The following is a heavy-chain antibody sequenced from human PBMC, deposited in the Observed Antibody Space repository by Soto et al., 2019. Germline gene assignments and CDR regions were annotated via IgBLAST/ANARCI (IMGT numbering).Heavy chain of an antibody. CDR1: GYTLTELS. D-gene: IGHD5-12*01. J-gene: IGHJ6*02. CDR3: AIRRRTDHSGYGPLMYYYYGVDV. CDR2: FDPEDGET. V-gene: IGHV1-24*01. Sequence: ASVKVSCKVSGYTLTELSMHWVRQAPGKGLEWMGGFDPEDGETIYAQKFQGRVTMTEDTSTDTAYMELSSLKASDTAMYYCAIRRRTDHSGYGPLMYYYYGVDVWGQGTTVTVSS.